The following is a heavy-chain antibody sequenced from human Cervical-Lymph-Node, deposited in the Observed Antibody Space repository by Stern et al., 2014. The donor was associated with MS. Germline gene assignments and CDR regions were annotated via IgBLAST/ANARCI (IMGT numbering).Heavy chain of an antibody. CDR1: GFTFSHYS. CDR2: IRHYSTHT. CDR3: ARARVGDYARSPHLDS. V-gene: IGHV3-21*01. Sequence: DVQLVESGGGLAKPGASLRLSCDASGFTFSHYSINWVRQAPGKGLEWISSIRHYSTHTCYADSVEGRFPISRDSAKDSVSLHMVSLRAEDTAVYYCARARVGDYARSPHLDSWGQGTLVTVSS. J-gene: IGHJ4*02. D-gene: IGHD4-17*01.